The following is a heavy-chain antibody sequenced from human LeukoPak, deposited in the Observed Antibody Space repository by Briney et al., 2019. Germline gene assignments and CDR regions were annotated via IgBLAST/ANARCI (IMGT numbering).Heavy chain of an antibody. J-gene: IGHJ6*02. V-gene: IGHV3-74*01. CDR3: VREGCSSSSCYNYYYYYGMDV. CDR1: GFTFSSYW. D-gene: IGHD2-2*01. CDR2: INSDGSDT. Sequence: GGSLRLSCAASGFTFSSYWMHWVRQTPGKGLVWVSRINSDGSDTSYADSVKGRFTISRDDAKNTLYLQMNSLRAEDSAVYYCVREGCSSSSCYNYYYYYGMDVWGQGTTVTVSS.